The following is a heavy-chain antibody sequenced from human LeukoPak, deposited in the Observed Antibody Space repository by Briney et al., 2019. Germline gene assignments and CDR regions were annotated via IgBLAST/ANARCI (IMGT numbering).Heavy chain of an antibody. Sequence: GESLKISCQGSGYSFTSYWIGWVRQMPGKGLEWMGIIYPGDSDTRYSPSFQGQVTISADKSINTAYLQWSSLKASDTAMYYCARTSMVRGITNWFDPWGQGTLVTVSS. CDR2: IYPGDSDT. V-gene: IGHV5-51*01. J-gene: IGHJ5*02. D-gene: IGHD3-10*01. CDR3: ARTSMVRGITNWFDP. CDR1: GYSFTSYW.